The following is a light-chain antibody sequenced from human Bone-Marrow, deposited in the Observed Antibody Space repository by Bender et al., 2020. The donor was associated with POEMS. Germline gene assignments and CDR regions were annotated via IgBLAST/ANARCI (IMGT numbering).Light chain of an antibody. CDR1: SNDVGLYTH. CDR2: DGI. CDR3: CSYTTSNTGV. V-gene: IGLV2-14*02. J-gene: IGLJ1*01. Sequence: QSALTQPASVSGSPGQSITISCTGISNDVGLYTHVSWYQHHPGKAPKVMIYDGIKRPSGVSDRFSGSKSGNTASLTISGLQTEDEADYYCCSYTTSNTGVFGTGTKVTVL.